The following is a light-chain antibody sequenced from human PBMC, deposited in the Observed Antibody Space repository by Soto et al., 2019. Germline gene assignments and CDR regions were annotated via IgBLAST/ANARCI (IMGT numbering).Light chain of an antibody. CDR2: TSG. Sequence: IQMAQSPSSLSASVGDRVTITCRASQRITTYLNWYQQKPGEAPKLLISTSGTLQRGVPSRFSGRGSVTDFTLTISALRPEDFATYFCQQTYSTPYTFGQGTKLEIK. V-gene: IGKV1-39*01. J-gene: IGKJ2*01. CDR1: QRITTY. CDR3: QQTYSTPYT.